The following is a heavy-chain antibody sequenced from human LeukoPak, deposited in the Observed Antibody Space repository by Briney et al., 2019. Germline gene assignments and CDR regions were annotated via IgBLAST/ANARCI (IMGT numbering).Heavy chain of an antibody. V-gene: IGHV3-21*01. D-gene: IGHD6-19*01. J-gene: IGHJ3*02. CDR3: ARDEDQQWLVGAFDI. Sequence: PGGSLRLSCAASGFTFSSYSMNWVRQAPGKGLEWVSSISSSSSYIYYADSVKGRFTISRDNAKNSLYLQMNSLRAEDTAVYYCARDEDQQWLVGAFDIWGQGTMVTVSS. CDR1: GFTFSSYS. CDR2: ISSSSSYI.